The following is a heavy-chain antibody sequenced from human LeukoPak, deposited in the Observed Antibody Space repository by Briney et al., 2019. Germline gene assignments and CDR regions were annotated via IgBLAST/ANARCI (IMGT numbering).Heavy chain of an antibody. J-gene: IGHJ4*02. CDR2: ISYDGSNK. CDR3: ARRGYSYGLDY. D-gene: IGHD5-18*01. V-gene: IGHV3-30*03. Sequence: PGRSLRLSCAASGFTFSSYGMHWVRQAPGKGLEWVAVISYDGSNKYYADSVKGRFTISRDNSKNTLYLQMNSLRAEDTAVYYCARRGYSYGLDYWGQGTLVTVSS. CDR1: GFTFSSYG.